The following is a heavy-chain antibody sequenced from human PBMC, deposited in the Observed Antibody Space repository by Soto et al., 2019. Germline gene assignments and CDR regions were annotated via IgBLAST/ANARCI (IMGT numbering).Heavy chain of an antibody. Sequence: QVQLVQSGPEVKKPGGSVKVSCKASGYTFPTYGFSWVRQAPGQGLEWVGWIGADNSDTTYAQKFQGRITMTIDTSTNTSYMELRSLTTDDTAVYFCARDWRGAEGFDPWGQGTLVTVSS. CDR2: IGADNSDT. V-gene: IGHV1-18*04. J-gene: IGHJ5*02. D-gene: IGHD3-3*01. CDR3: ARDWRGAEGFDP. CDR1: GYTFPTYG.